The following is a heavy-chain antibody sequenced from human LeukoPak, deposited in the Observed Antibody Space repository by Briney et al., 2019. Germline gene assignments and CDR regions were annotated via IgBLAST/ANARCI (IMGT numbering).Heavy chain of an antibody. J-gene: IGHJ4*02. D-gene: IGHD1-26*01. CDR1: GGTFSSYA. Sequence: SVKVSCKASGGTFSSYAISWVRQAPEQGLEWMGRIIPILGIANYAQKFQGRVTITADKSTSTAYMELSSLRSEDTAVYYCARDVAIVGATKGDYWGQGTLVTVSS. CDR2: IIPILGIA. V-gene: IGHV1-69*04. CDR3: ARDVAIVGATKGDY.